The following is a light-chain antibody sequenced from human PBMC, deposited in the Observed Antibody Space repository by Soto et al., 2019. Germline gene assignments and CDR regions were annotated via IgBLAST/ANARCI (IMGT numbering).Light chain of an antibody. Sequence: QSVLTQPASVSGSRGQSITISCTGTSSDVGGHNYVSWYQQHPGKAPKLIIYEVSIRPSGVSNRFSGSKSGNTASLTISGLQAEDEADYYCVSRRGYDFCVFGTGTKVTVL. J-gene: IGLJ1*01. CDR2: EVS. CDR3: VSRRGYDFCV. V-gene: IGLV2-14*01. CDR1: SSDVGGHNY.